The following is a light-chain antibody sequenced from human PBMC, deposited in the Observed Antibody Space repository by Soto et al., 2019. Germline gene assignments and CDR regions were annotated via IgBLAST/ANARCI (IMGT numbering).Light chain of an antibody. CDR1: QSLLHSIGYNY. V-gene: IGKV2-28*01. Sequence: DIVMTQSPLSLPVTPGEPASISCRSGQSLLHSIGYNYLDWYLQKPGQSPQLLIYLGSNRASGVPDRFSGSGSGTDFTLTISSLQAEDVAVYYCQQYYSIPPTFGGGTKGDIK. J-gene: IGKJ4*01. CDR2: LGS. CDR3: QQYYSIPPT.